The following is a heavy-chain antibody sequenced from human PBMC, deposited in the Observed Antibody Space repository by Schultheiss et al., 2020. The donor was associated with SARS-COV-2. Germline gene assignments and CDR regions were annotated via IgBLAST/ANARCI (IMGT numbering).Heavy chain of an antibody. V-gene: IGHV3-48*04. J-gene: IGHJ6*02. CDR3: ARDRCWAHDFSTSCYHYYGMDV. CDR2: ISSSGSTI. D-gene: IGHD2-2*01. Sequence: GGSLRLSCAASGFTFSSYAMHWVRQAPGKGLEWVSYISSSGSTIYYADSVKGRFTISRDNAKNSLYLQMNSLRAEDTAVYYCARDRCWAHDFSTSCYHYYGMDVWGQGTTVTVSS. CDR1: GFTFSSYA.